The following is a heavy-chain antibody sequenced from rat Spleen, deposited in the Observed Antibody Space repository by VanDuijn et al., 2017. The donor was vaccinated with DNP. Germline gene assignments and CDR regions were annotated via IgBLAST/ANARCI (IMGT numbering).Heavy chain of an antibody. V-gene: IGHV2S75*01. CDR3: ARDLDGGYRGLTWFAY. Sequence: QVQLKESGPVLVQASETLSLTCTVSGFSLTNYGVIWVRQSPGKGLEWMGIIWGDGNTDYNSALKSRLSISRDTSKSHVFLKMSSLQTEDTATYYCARDLDGGYRGLTWFAYWGQGTLVTVSS. CDR2: IWGDGNT. CDR1: GFSLTNYG. J-gene: IGHJ3*01. D-gene: IGHD1-11*01.